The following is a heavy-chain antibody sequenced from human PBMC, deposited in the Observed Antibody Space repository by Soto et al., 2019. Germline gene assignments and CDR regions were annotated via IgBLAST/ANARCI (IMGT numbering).Heavy chain of an antibody. Sequence: ASVKVSCKASGGTFSSYAISWVRQAPGQGLEWMGGIIPIFGTANYAQKFQGRVTITADESTSTAYMELSSLRSEDTAVYYCARGRYDFWSGRFDYWGQGTLVTVSS. V-gene: IGHV1-69*13. D-gene: IGHD3-3*01. J-gene: IGHJ4*02. CDR3: ARGRYDFWSGRFDY. CDR2: IIPIFGTA. CDR1: GGTFSSYA.